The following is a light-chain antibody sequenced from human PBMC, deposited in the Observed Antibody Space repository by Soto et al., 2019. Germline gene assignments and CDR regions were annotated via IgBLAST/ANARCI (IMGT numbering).Light chain of an antibody. CDR2: EAS. CDR3: QQYVLLPFT. J-gene: IGKJ3*01. CDR1: QGVGHY. Sequence: DIQMTQSPSSLSASVGDRVTITCQATQGVGHYLNWYQQRPGKAPKLLIHEASNLETGVPSRFRGSGSGTHFTFTISSLQPEDFPTYFCQQYVLLPFTFGPGTKVDIK. V-gene: IGKV1-33*01.